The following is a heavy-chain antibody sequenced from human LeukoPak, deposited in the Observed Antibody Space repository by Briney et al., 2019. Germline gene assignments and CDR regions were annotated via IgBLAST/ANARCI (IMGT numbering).Heavy chain of an antibody. D-gene: IGHD5-12*01. CDR3: ARVASGYGY. J-gene: IGHJ4*02. Sequence: SETLSLTCTVSGGSISSGGYYWSWIRQPPGKGLEWIGYIYHSGSTYYNPSLKSRVTISVDRSKNQFSLKLSSVTAADTAVYYCARVASGYGYWGQGTLVTVSS. CDR2: IYHSGST. V-gene: IGHV4-30-2*01. CDR1: GGSISSGGYY.